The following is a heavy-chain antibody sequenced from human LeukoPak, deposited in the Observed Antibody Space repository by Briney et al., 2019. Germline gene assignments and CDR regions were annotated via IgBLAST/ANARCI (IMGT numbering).Heavy chain of an antibody. CDR1: GFTFTNHG. D-gene: IGHD1-26*01. V-gene: IGHV3-33*01. CDR2: IWYDGSKK. Sequence: GRSLRLSCAASGFTFTNHGFHWVRQAPGKGLEWVALIWYDGSKKVYVDSVKGRFTISKDDPKNTLYLQMNSLRDEDTAVYYCARGVEGLLFDYWGQGTLVTVSS. J-gene: IGHJ4*02. CDR3: ARGVEGLLFDY.